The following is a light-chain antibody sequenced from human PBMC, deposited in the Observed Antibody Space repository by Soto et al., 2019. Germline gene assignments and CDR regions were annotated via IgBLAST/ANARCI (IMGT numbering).Light chain of an antibody. V-gene: IGKV3-15*01. CDR2: GAS. CDR1: QSTNNY. CDR3: QQYNNWLLT. Sequence: EIVMTQSPATLSVSPGERATLSCRASQSTNNYLAWYQQKPGQAPRLLIDGASTRATGIPARFSGSGSGTEFTLTISSLQSEDFAVYYCQQYNNWLLTFGGGTKVEIK. J-gene: IGKJ4*02.